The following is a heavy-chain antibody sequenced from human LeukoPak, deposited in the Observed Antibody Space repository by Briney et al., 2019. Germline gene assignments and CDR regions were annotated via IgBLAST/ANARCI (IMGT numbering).Heavy chain of an antibody. CDR1: GFTFSSYA. CDR2: ISGSGNSP. CDR3: AKDQRAVAGTCFDN. D-gene: IGHD6-19*01. Sequence: GGSLRLSCAASGFTFSSYAMTWVRQAPGKGLEWVADISGSGNSPSYADSVKGRFTISRDNSNNTLYLQMKTLSAEDTAVYYCAKDQRAVAGTCFDNWGQGTLVTVSS. V-gene: IGHV3-23*01. J-gene: IGHJ4*02.